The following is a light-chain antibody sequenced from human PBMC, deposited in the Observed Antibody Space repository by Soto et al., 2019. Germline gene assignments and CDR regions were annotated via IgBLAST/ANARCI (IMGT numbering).Light chain of an antibody. CDR2: GAS. CDR1: QSVSSSY. V-gene: IGKV3-20*01. Sequence: EIVLTQSPGTLSFSPGERATLSCRASQSVSSSYLAWYQQNPGQAPRLLIYGASSRATGIPDRFSGSGSGTDFSLTISRLEPEDFAVYYCQQYGSSSWTFGQGTKVEIK. CDR3: QQYGSSSWT. J-gene: IGKJ1*01.